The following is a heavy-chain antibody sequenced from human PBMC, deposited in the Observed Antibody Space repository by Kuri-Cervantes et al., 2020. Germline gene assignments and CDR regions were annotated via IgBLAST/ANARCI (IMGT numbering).Heavy chain of an antibody. CDR2: IKKKNDGGTT. Sequence: GESLKISCEASGFTFSNAWMIWVRQAPGKGLEWVGRIKKKNDGGTTDYAAPVKGRFTISRDDSKNTVYLQMNSLKTEDTAVYYCTTVGGITMIWGLFDYWGQGTLVTVSS. J-gene: IGHJ4*02. D-gene: IGHD3-10*02. V-gene: IGHV3-15*01. CDR1: GFTFSNAW. CDR3: TTVGGITMIWGLFDY.